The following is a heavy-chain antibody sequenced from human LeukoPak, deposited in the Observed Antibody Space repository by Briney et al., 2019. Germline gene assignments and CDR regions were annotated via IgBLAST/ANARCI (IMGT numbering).Heavy chain of an antibody. Sequence: GGSLRLSCVASGFTFRDHYMSWIRQAPGKGLEWISYISTSGSYTNYGDSVKGRFTISRDNARKSLFLQMNSLRGEDTAVYYCARDRNYGCLDNWDQGTLVTVSS. CDR1: GFTFRDHY. CDR2: ISTSGSYT. J-gene: IGHJ4*02. D-gene: IGHD1-7*01. CDR3: ARDRNYGCLDN. V-gene: IGHV3-11*06.